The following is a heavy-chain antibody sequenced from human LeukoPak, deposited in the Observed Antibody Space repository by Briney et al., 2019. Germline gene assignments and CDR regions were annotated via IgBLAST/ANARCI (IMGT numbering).Heavy chain of an antibody. Sequence: GMSLRLSCAASGFAFSTYAMHWVRQAPGKGLEWVAVISFDGNTKHYADSVKGRFTISRDNSKTTLYLQMNGLRTEDTAMYYCTRRGGGHEFDHWGQGTLVTVSS. V-gene: IGHV3-30-3*01. D-gene: IGHD3-16*01. CDR2: ISFDGNTK. CDR1: GFAFSTYA. CDR3: TRRGGGHEFDH. J-gene: IGHJ4*02.